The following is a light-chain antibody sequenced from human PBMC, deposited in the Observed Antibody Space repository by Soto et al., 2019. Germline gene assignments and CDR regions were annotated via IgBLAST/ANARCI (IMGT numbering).Light chain of an antibody. Sequence: EIVLTQSPGTLSLSPEERATLSCRASQSVSSSYLAWYQQKPGQAPRLLIYGASSRATGIPDRFSGSGSGTDFTLTISRLEPEYFAVYYCQQYGSSPPYTFGQGTKLEIK. V-gene: IGKV3-20*01. CDR3: QQYGSSPPYT. CDR1: QSVSSSY. CDR2: GAS. J-gene: IGKJ2*01.